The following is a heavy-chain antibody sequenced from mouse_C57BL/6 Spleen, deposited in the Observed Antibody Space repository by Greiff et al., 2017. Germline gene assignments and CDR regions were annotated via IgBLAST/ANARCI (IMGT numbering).Heavy chain of an antibody. J-gene: IGHJ3*01. CDR1: GYAFSSSW. Sequence: QVQLQQSGPELVKPGASVKISCKASGYAFSSSWLNWVKQRPGKGLEWIGRIYPGDGDTNYNGKFKGKATLTADKSSSTAYMQLSSLTSEDSAVYFCARSYDGYLWFAYWGQGTLVTVSA. D-gene: IGHD2-3*01. V-gene: IGHV1-82*01. CDR3: ARSYDGYLWFAY. CDR2: IYPGDGDT.